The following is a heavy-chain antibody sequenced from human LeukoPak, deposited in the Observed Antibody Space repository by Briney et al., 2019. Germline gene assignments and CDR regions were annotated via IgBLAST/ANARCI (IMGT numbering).Heavy chain of an antibody. V-gene: IGHV3-30*02. CDR2: IRYDGNNK. D-gene: IGHD6-19*01. J-gene: IGHJ4*02. Sequence: PGGSLRLSCAASGFAFSSYAIHWVRQAPGKGLEWVAFIRYDGNNKYYADSVKGRLTISRDNSKNTLYLQMNSLRAEDTAVYYCVKDPVASAVAGTNYFDYWGQGTLVTVSS. CDR3: VKDPVASAVAGTNYFDY. CDR1: GFAFSSYA.